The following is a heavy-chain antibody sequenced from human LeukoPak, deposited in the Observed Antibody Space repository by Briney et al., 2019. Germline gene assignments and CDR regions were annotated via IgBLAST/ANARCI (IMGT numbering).Heavy chain of an antibody. CDR1: EFTFSDYY. V-gene: IGHV3-11*06. J-gene: IGHJ1*01. CDR3: ARHGLYDSSDFWTFQH. CDR2: ISSSSGYT. Sequence: GGSLRLSCAASEFTFSDYYMSWIRQAPGKGLEWLSSISSSSGYTNYADSLKGRFTISRDNAKNSLYLQMNSMRAEDTAVYYCARHGLYDSSDFWTFQHWGQGTLVTVSS. D-gene: IGHD3-22*01.